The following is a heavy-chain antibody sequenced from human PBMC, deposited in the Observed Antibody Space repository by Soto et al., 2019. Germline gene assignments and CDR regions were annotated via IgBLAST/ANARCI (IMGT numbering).Heavy chain of an antibody. CDR2: ISAYNGNT. CDR3: ARRFGELPYYYYSGMDV. CDR1: GYTFTSYG. D-gene: IGHD3-10*01. V-gene: IGHV1-18*01. Sequence: QVQLVQSGAEVKKPGASVKVSCKASGYTFTSYGISWVRQAPGQGLEWMGWISAYNGNTNYAQKVKVRVTMTTDTSTSTAYMELRSLRSDDTAVYYCARRFGELPYYYYSGMDVWGQGTTVTVSS. J-gene: IGHJ6*02.